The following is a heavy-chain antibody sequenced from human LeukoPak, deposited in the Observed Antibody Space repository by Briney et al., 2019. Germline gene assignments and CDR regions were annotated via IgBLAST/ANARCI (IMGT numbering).Heavy chain of an antibody. CDR2: ISSSSSYI. J-gene: IGHJ4*02. D-gene: IGHD2-21*02. CDR1: GFTFSTYS. Sequence: GGSLRLSRAASGFTFSTYSMNWVRQAPGKGLEWVSSISSSSSYIYYADSLKGRFTISRDNAKNSLYLQMNSLRAEDSAVYYCPRDFRNCGGDCYSERHSYFDFWGRGNLVTVSS. CDR3: PRDFRNCGGDCYSERHSYFDF. V-gene: IGHV3-21*01.